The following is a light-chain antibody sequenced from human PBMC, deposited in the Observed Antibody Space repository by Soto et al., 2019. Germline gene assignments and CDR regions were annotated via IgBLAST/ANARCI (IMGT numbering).Light chain of an antibody. J-gene: IGLJ1*01. V-gene: IGLV1-47*01. CDR1: XXFFGIFY. CDR3: AAWDDSLSGYV. CDR2: RNN. Sequence: GTPGQRVXXXXSXXXXFFGIFYVYWYQQLPGTAPKLLIYRNNQRPSGVPVRFSGSKSGTSASLAISGLRSEDEADYYCAAWDDSLSGYVFGTGTKVTVL.